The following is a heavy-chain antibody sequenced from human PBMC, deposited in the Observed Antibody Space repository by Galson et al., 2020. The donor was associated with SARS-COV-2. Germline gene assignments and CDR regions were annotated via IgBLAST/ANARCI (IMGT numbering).Heavy chain of an antibody. CDR3: ARGAVLRYFDWLSRYYFDY. Sequence: ASETLSLTCTVSGGSISSGGYYWSWIRQHPGKGLEWIGYIYYSGSTYYNPSLKSRVTISVDTSKNQFSLKLSSVTAADTAGYYCARGAVLRYFDWLSRYYFDYWGQGTLVTVSS. D-gene: IGHD3-9*01. CDR1: GGSISSGGYY. J-gene: IGHJ4*02. CDR2: IYYSGST. V-gene: IGHV4-31*03.